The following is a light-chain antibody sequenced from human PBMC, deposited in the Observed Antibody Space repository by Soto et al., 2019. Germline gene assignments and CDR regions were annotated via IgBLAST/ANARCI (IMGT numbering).Light chain of an antibody. CDR2: GAS. J-gene: IGKJ1*01. Sequence: EIVLTQSPGTLSLSPGERATLSCRASQSVSSSYLAWYQQKPGQAPRLLIYGASSRATGIPDRFSGSGSGTDLTLTISRLEPKEFAVYYCQQYGSSPRTFGQGTKVHI. V-gene: IGKV3-20*01. CDR1: QSVSSSY. CDR3: QQYGSSPRT.